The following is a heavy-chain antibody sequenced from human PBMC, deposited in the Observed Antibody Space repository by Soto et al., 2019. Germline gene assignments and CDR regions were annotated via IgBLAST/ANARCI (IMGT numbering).Heavy chain of an antibody. J-gene: IGHJ6*02. CDR2: IDWDDDK. D-gene: IGHD1-1*01. CDR1: GFSLSTSGMC. Sequence: VSGPTLVNPTQTLTLTCTFSGFSLSTSGMCVSWIRQPPGKALEWLALIDWDDDKYYSTSLKTRLTISKDTSKNQVVLTMTNMDPVDTATYYCARIRIGGPRPNYYYYGMDVWGQGTTVTVSS. CDR3: ARIRIGGPRPNYYYYGMDV. V-gene: IGHV2-70*01.